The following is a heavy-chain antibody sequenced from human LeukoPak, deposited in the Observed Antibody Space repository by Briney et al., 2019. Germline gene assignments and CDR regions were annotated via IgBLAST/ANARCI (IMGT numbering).Heavy chain of an antibody. V-gene: IGHV3-7*01. CDR1: GFTFSDYW. Sequence: PGGSLRLSCAASGFTFSDYWMSWVRRAPGRGLECVANIGRDGSEKYYVDSVKGRFTVSRDNTKDSLYLQMSSLRAEDTAVYYCGLANGHTVWFDPWGQGTLVTVSS. D-gene: IGHD1-26*01. CDR3: GLANGHTVWFDP. J-gene: IGHJ5*02. CDR2: IGRDGSEK.